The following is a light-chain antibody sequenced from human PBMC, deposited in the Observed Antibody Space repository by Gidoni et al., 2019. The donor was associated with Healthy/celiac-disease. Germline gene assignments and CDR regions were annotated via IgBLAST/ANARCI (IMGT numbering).Light chain of an antibody. CDR2: GAS. J-gene: IGKJ4*01. Sequence: VMTQSPATLSVSPGERATLSCRASQSVSSNLAWYQQKPGQAPRLLIYGASTRATGIPARFSGSGSGTEFTLTISRLQSEDFAVYYCQQYNNWPPLTFGGGTQVEIK. CDR3: QQYNNWPPLT. CDR1: QSVSSN. V-gene: IGKV3-15*01.